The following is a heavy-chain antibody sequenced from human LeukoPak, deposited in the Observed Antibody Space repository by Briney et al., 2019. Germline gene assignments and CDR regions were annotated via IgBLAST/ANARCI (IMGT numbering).Heavy chain of an antibody. Sequence: GGSLRLSCAASGFTFTKYWMSCVRQAPGEGLELVANIKQDRSEKYYVDSVKGGFTISRDNPKNSLYLQMNSLRAADTAVYYCARDVGFENYYDILTGYCDYWGQGTLVTVSS. CDR1: GFTFTKYW. V-gene: IGHV3-7*01. CDR3: ARDVGFENYYDILTGYCDY. D-gene: IGHD3-9*01. CDR2: IKQDRSEK. J-gene: IGHJ4*02.